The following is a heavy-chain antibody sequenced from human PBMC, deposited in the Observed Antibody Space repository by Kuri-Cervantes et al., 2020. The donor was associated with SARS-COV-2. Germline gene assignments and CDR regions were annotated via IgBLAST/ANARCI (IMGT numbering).Heavy chain of an antibody. J-gene: IGHJ4*02. CDR2: ISHDGSNK. D-gene: IGHD2-8*01. V-gene: IGHV3-30*14. CDR1: GLTFSTSA. CDR3: ARVISGYCTNGVCPYYFDY. Sequence: GGSLRLSCGASGLTFSTSAMHWVRQAPDKGLEWVAAISHDGSNKYSADSVKGRFTISRDNSKNTLYLQMNSLRAEDTAVYYCARVISGYCTNGVCPYYFDYWGQGTLVTVSS.